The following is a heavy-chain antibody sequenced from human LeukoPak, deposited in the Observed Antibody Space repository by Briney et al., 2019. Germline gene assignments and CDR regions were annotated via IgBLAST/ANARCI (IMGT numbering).Heavy chain of an antibody. CDR2: INHNGNVN. D-gene: IGHD3-16*01. CDR3: ARGGGLDV. J-gene: IGHJ6*02. V-gene: IGHV3-7*03. Sequence: GGSLRLSCAVSGFTFSSYWMNWARQAPGKGLEWVASINHNGNVNYYVDSVKGRFTISRDNAKNSLYLQMSNLRAEDTAVYFRARGGGLDVWGQGATVTVSS. CDR1: GFTFSSYW.